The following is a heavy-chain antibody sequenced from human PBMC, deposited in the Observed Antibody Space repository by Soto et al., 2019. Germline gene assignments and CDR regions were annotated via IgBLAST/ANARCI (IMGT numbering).Heavy chain of an antibody. CDR3: VRVPTPTYGDSDKNNWLDP. CDR1: GYTFANYG. J-gene: IGHJ5*02. V-gene: IGHV1-18*04. D-gene: IGHD4-17*01. Sequence: QVQLVQSGAEVKKPGASVKVSCKASGYTFANYGFSWLRQAPGQGLEWMGWISARSGKTHYVQNFQGRVSMTTDTSTNTAFMELRTLRYDDTAVYYCVRVPTPTYGDSDKNNWLDPWGQGTLVTVSS. CDR2: ISARSGKT.